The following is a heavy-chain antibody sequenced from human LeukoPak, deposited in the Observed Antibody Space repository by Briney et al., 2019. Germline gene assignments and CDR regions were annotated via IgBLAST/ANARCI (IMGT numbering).Heavy chain of an antibody. CDR1: GYSFTSYW. V-gene: IGHV5-51*01. D-gene: IGHD5-24*01. Sequence: KHGESLKISCKGSGYSFTSYWIGWVRQMPGKGLEWMGIIYPGDSDTRYSPSFQGQVTISADKSISTAYLQWSSLKASDTAMYYCAGYSRDGYNYFDYWGQGNLVTVSS. CDR3: AGYSRDGYNYFDY. CDR2: IYPGDSDT. J-gene: IGHJ4*02.